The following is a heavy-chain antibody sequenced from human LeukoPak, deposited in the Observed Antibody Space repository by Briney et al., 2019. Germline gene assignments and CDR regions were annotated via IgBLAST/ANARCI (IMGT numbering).Heavy chain of an antibody. CDR3: ARAPGHASGTYYKDY. CDR2: ISPSSGGT. J-gene: IGHJ4*02. V-gene: IGHV1-2*02. Sequence: ASVKVSCKASGGTFSRYAISWVRQAPGQGLEWMGWISPSSGGTNYAQKFQGRVTMTSDTSISTAYMDLIRLTSDDTAVYYCARAPGHASGTYYKDYWGQGTLVTVSS. CDR1: GGTFSRYA. D-gene: IGHD3-10*01.